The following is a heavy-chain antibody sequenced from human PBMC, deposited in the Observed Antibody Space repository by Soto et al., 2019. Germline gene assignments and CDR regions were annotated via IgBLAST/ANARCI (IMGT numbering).Heavy chain of an antibody. CDR3: ARDQAATY. CDR1: GGSISSSNW. J-gene: IGHJ4*02. CDR2: IQHSGST. D-gene: IGHD6-25*01. V-gene: IGHV4-4*03. Sequence: QVQLQESGPGLVKPPGTLSLTCAVSGGSISSSNWWSWGRQPPGKGLEWIGEIQHSGSTNYTQSLKSRVTASVDKSKNQFSLKLSSVTAADTAVYYCARDQAATYWGQGTLVTVSS.